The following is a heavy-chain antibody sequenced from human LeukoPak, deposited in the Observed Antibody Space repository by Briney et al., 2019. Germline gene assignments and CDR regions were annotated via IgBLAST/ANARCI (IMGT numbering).Heavy chain of an antibody. D-gene: IGHD3-3*01. CDR3: ARVLQNYYHMDV. CDR2: IYDSASA. CDR1: GVSINSHY. Sequence: SETLSLTCTGSGVSINSHYWGWIRQPPGKGPEWIGFIYDSASANYKSSLKSRVTMTVDTSKNQFSLKLNSVSAADTAVYYCARVLQNYYHMDVWGKGNTVTASS. J-gene: IGHJ6*03. V-gene: IGHV4-59*11.